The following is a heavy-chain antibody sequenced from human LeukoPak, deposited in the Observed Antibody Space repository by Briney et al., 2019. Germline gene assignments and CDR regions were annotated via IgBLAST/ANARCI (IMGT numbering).Heavy chain of an antibody. D-gene: IGHD6-13*01. CDR2: INNGGST. J-gene: IGHJ4*02. V-gene: IGHV3-66*01. Sequence: GGSLRLSCAASGFTVSTNYMSWVRQAPGKGLEWVSVINNGGSTYYADSVKGRFTISRDNSKNTLYLQMNSLRAEDTAVYYCARDRRSSSWYSCFDYWGQATLVTVSS. CDR3: ARDRRSSSWYSCFDY. CDR1: GFTVSTNY.